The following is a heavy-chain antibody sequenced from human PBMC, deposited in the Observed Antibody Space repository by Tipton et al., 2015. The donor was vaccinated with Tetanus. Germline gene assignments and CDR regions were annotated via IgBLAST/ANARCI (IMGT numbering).Heavy chain of an antibody. Sequence: TLSLTCSVSGGSINSTDDYWSWVRQAPGKGLEWIGYIYYSGSAYYKPSLKSRAAISVDASKNQFSLKLTSVTAADTAVYYCARATSTGPAYNWFDPWGQGTLVTVSS. CDR2: IYYSGSA. CDR3: ARATSTGPAYNWFDP. V-gene: IGHV4-30-4*01. CDR1: GGSINSTDDY. J-gene: IGHJ5*02. D-gene: IGHD2-8*02.